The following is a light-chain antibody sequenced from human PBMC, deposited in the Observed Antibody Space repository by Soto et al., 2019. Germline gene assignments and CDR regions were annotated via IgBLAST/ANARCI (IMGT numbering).Light chain of an antibody. CDR2: EVS. Sequence: QSALTQPASVSGSPGQSITISCTGTSSDVGGYNYVSWYQQHPGKAPKLIIYEVSNRPSGVSNLFSGSKSDNTASLTISGLQAEDEADYYCSSYTSSNTYVFGTGTKLTVL. CDR1: SSDVGGYNY. J-gene: IGLJ1*01. V-gene: IGLV2-14*01. CDR3: SSYTSSNTYV.